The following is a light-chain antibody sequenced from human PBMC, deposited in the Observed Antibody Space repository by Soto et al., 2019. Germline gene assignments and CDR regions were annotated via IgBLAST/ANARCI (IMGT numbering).Light chain of an antibody. J-gene: IGKJ3*01. Sequence: EIVMTQSPATLSVSPGERATLSCRASQSVSSNLAWYQQKPGQAPRLLIYGASTRATGIPARFSGSGSGTEFTLTISSLQSEDFAVYYCQQYYNWLEVFTFGPGTKVDIK. CDR1: QSVSSN. CDR3: QQYYNWLEVFT. V-gene: IGKV3-15*01. CDR2: GAS.